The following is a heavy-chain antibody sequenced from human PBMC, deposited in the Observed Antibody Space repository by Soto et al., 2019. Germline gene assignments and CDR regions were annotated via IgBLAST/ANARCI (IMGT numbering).Heavy chain of an antibody. J-gene: IGHJ6*02. V-gene: IGHV1-2*04. D-gene: IGHD3-3*01. CDR3: ARVPNYDPSLDYYGMDV. CDR2: INPNSGGT. CDR1: GYTISNYG. Sequence: ASVKVSCKASGYTISNYGISWVRQAPGQGLEWMGWINPNSGGTNYAQKFQGWVTMTRDTSISTAYMELSRLRSDDTAVYYCARVPNYDPSLDYYGMDVWGQGTTVTVSS.